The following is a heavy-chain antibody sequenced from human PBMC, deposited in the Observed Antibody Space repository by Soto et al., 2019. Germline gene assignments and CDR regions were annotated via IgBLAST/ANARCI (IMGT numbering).Heavy chain of an antibody. CDR3: ARDPGYSYGYN. J-gene: IGHJ4*02. CDR2: INAGNGNT. CDR1: GSAFKSYD. D-gene: IGHD5-18*01. V-gene: IGHV1-3*01. Sequence: ASVKVSCKASGSAFKSYDIHWVRQAPGQRLEWMGWINAGNGNTKYSQKFQGRVTITRDTSASTAYMELSSLGSEDTAVYYCARDPGYSYGYNWGQGTLVTVSS.